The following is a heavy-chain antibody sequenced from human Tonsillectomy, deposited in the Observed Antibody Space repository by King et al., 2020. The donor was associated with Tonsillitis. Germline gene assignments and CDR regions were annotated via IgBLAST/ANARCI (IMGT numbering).Heavy chain of an antibody. CDR3: ARTPGLSIYSGMDV. CDR1: GFTVSSNY. J-gene: IGHJ6*02. Sequence: VQLVESGGGLVQPGGSLRLSCAASGFTVSSNYINWVRQAPGKGLEWVSVIYSGGSTYYADSVKGRFTISRHNSKNTLYLQMNSLRADDTAVYYCARTPGLSIYSGMDVWGQGTTVTVSS. V-gene: IGHV3-53*04. D-gene: IGHD2/OR15-2a*01. CDR2: IYSGGST.